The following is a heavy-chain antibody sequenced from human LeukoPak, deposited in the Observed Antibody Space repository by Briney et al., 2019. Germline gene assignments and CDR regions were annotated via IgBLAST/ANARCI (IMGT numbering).Heavy chain of an antibody. D-gene: IGHD3-9*01. CDR3: AKVGRYYDFLTGYYTGAYYFDY. Sequence: GGSLRLSCAASGFTFSSYAMNWVRQAPGKGLEWVSAISGSSGSTYYADSVKGRFTISRDNSKNTLYLQMNSLRAEDTALYYCAKVGRYYDFLTGYYTGAYYFDYWGQGTLVTVSS. CDR2: ISGSSGST. J-gene: IGHJ4*02. V-gene: IGHV3-23*01. CDR1: GFTFSSYA.